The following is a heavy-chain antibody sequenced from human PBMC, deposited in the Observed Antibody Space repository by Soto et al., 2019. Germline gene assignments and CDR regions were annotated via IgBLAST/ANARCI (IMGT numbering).Heavy chain of an antibody. Sequence: GESLKISCKCSGYTFTTFWIAWVRQMPGKGLEWMGIIYPGDSDTRYGPSFQGQVTISADKSINTAYLQWSSLRASDTALYFCERIPKGIIKQYYLDFWGQGTQVTVYS. CDR2: IYPGDSDT. CDR3: ERIPKGIIKQYYLDF. J-gene: IGHJ4*02. D-gene: IGHD2-8*01. CDR1: GYTFTTFW. V-gene: IGHV5-51*01.